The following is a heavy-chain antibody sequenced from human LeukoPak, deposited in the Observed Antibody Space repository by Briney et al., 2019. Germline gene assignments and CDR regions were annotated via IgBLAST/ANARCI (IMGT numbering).Heavy chain of an antibody. D-gene: IGHD6-19*01. J-gene: IGHJ4*02. CDR3: AKLWGSGQWLSKGYYFDY. CDR1: GFTFSAYA. CDR2: ISGSGGST. Sequence: GGSLRLSCAASGFTFSAYAMSWVRQAPGKGLEWVSGISGSGGSTYYADSVKGRFTISRDNSKNTLYLQMNSLRAEDTAVYYCAKLWGSGQWLSKGYYFDYWGEGTLVTVSS. V-gene: IGHV3-23*01.